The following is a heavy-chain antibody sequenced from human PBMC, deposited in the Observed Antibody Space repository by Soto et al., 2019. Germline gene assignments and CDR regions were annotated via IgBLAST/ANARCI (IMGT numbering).Heavy chain of an antibody. CDR3: ATGGDLKTNYFDY. J-gene: IGHJ4*02. D-gene: IGHD2-21*02. CDR2: IYYSGST. Sequence: SETLSLTCTVSGGSISSGGYYWSWIRQHPGKGLEWIGYIYYSGSTYYNPSLKSRVTISVDTSKNQFSLKLSSVTAADTAVYYCATGGDLKTNYFDYWGQGTLVTVSS. V-gene: IGHV4-61*08. CDR1: GGSISSGGYY.